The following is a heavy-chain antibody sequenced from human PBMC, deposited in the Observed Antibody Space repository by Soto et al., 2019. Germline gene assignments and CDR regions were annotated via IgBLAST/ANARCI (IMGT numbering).Heavy chain of an antibody. CDR2: IRSKPYDGTT. D-gene: IGHD3-10*01. V-gene: IGHV3-49*03. CDR3: AKDLFSMVRGASYYSYGMDV. Sequence: HPGGSLRLSCTASGLTFGDYAMSWFRQAPGKGLEWVGFIRSKPYDGTTEYAASAKGRFTISRDDSKSIAYLQMNSLKTEDTAVYYCAKDLFSMVRGASYYSYGMDVWGQGTTVTAP. J-gene: IGHJ6*02. CDR1: GLTFGDYA.